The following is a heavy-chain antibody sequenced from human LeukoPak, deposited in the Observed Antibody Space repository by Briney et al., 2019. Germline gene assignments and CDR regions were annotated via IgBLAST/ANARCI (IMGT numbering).Heavy chain of an antibody. D-gene: IGHD3-22*01. J-gene: IGHJ4*02. V-gene: IGHV3-30*02. CDR2: IRYEGSNK. CDR3: AKSDYYYDSSGYYYFDY. Sequence: GGSLRLSCAASGFTFSSYGMHWVRQAPGKGLEWVAFIRYEGSNKYYADSVKGRFTISRDNSKNTLYLQMNSLRAEDTAVYYCAKSDYYYDSSGYYYFDYWGQGTLVTVSS. CDR1: GFTFSSYG.